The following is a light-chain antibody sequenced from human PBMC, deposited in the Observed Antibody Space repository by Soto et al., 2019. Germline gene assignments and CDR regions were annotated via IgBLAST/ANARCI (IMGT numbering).Light chain of an antibody. CDR1: SGSIASNY. V-gene: IGLV6-57*04. CDR2: EDN. CDR3: QSYDSSNAVV. Sequence: NFMLTQPHSVSESPGKTVTISCTRSSGSIASNYVQWYQQRPGSAPTTVIYEDNQRPSGVPDRFSGSIDGSSNSASLTISGLKTEDEADYYCQSYDSSNAVVFGGGTKLTVL. J-gene: IGLJ2*01.